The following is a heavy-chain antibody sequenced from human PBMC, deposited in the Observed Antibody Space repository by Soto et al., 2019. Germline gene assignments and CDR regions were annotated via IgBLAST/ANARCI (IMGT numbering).Heavy chain of an antibody. V-gene: IGHV4-34*01. Sequence: QVQLQQWGAGLLKPSETLSLTCAVYGGSFSGYYWSWIRQPPGKGLGWIGEINHSGSTNYNPSLKSRVTISVDTSRNHVSLNLSSVTAADTALYYCARYRNNWNHPSFFDYWGQGTLVTVSS. D-gene: IGHD1-20*01. CDR1: GGSFSGYY. J-gene: IGHJ4*02. CDR3: ARYRNNWNHPSFFDY. CDR2: INHSGST.